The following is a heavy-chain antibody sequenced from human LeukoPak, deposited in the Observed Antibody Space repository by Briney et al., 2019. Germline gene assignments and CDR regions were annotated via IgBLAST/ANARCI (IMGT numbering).Heavy chain of an antibody. CDR3: ARSNGDYEREGWFDP. CDR2: INPNSGGT. J-gene: IGHJ5*02. Sequence: ASVKVSCKASGYTFTGYYMHWVRQAPGQGLEWMGRINPNSGGTNYAQKFQGRVTMTRDTSISTAYMELSRLRSDDTAVYYCARSNGDYEREGWFDPWGQGTLVTVSS. D-gene: IGHD4-17*01. CDR1: GYTFTGYY. V-gene: IGHV1-2*06.